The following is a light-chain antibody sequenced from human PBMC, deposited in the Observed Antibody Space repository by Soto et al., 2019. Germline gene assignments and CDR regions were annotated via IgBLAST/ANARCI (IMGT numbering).Light chain of an antibody. CDR1: QSLLHSNGYYY. Sequence: DIVMTQSPLSLPVTPGEPASISCRSSQSLLHSNGYYYLDWYLQKPGQSPQVLIYLGSHRASGVPDMFSGSGSGTDFTLKISRVEAEDVGVYYCMQALQTPWTFGQGTKVEVK. V-gene: IGKV2-28*01. CDR2: LGS. CDR3: MQALQTPWT. J-gene: IGKJ1*01.